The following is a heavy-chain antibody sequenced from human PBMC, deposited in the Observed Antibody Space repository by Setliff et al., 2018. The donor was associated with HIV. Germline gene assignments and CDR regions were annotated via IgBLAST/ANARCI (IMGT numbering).Heavy chain of an antibody. CDR2: INWNGGST. J-gene: IGHJ4*02. Sequence: GGSLRLSCAASEIIFSNYGMSWVRQAPGKGLEWVSGINWNGGSTGYADSVKGRFTISRDNAKNSLYLQMNSLRAEDTAVYYCARASSYYYDSSGYSSYFDYWGQGTLVTVSS. V-gene: IGHV3-20*04. D-gene: IGHD3-22*01. CDR3: ARASSYYYDSSGYSSYFDY. CDR1: EIIFSNYG.